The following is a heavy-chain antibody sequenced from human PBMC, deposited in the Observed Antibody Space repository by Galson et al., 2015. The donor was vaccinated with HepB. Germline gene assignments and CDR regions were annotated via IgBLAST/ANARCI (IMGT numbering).Heavy chain of an antibody. CDR3: ARVREALPDDGYYFDY. V-gene: IGHV3-7*03. J-gene: IGHJ4*02. Sequence: SLRLSCAASGFTFSSYWMSWVRQAPGKGLEWVANIKQDGGDNYYVVSVKGRFTISRDNAKNALFLQMNSLRAEDTAVYYCARVREALPDDGYYFDYWGQGTLVTVSS. CDR2: IKQDGGDN. CDR1: GFTFSSYW. D-gene: IGHD5-24*01.